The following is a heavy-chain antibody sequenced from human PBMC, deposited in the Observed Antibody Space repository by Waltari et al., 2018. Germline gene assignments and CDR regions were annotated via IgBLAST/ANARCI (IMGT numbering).Heavy chain of an antibody. CDR1: GDSISSSSYY. D-gene: IGHD6-19*01. CDR3: ASWGYSSGWHFDY. J-gene: IGHJ4*02. Sequence: QLRLQESGPGLVKPSETLSLTCTVSGDSISSSSYYWGWIRQPPGKGLEWIGSISYSGSADENPSRKSRVTRAVDTSKNQFALKLSSVTAADTAVYYCASWGYSSGWHFDYWGQGTLVTVSS. V-gene: IGHV4-39*01. CDR2: ISYSGSA.